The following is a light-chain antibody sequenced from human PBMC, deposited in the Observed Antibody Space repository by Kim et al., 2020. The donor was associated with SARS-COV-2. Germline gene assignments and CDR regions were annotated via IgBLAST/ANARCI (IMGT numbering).Light chain of an antibody. CDR3: QAWDSSTHNYV. CDR1: KLGDKY. CDR2: QDH. J-gene: IGLJ1*01. Sequence: SYELTQPPSVSVSPGQTASITCSGYKLGDKYVSWYQQKPDQSPVVVIYQDHQRPSGIPERFSGSNSGNTATLTISGTQAMDEADYYCQAWDSSTHNYV. V-gene: IGLV3-1*01.